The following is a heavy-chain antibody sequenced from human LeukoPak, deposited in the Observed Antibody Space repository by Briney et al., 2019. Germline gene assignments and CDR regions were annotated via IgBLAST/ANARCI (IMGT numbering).Heavy chain of an antibody. J-gene: IGHJ2*01. D-gene: IGHD4-23*01. CDR1: GGSISSGCYY. Sequence: PSETLSLTCTVSGGSISSGCYYWSWIRQHPGKGLEWIGYIYYSGSTYYNPSLKSRVTISVDTSKNQFSLKLSSVTAADTAVYYCAREGYGGNPGDLWGRGTLVTVS. CDR3: AREGYGGNPGDL. CDR2: IYYSGST. V-gene: IGHV4-31*03.